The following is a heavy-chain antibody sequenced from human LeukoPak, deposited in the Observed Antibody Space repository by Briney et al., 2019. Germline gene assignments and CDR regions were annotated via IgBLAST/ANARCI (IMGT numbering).Heavy chain of an antibody. CDR3: ARPPGLDGYNRYDY. V-gene: IGHV1-2*02. D-gene: IGHD5-12*01. Sequence: ASVKVSCKASGYTFTNYYLHWVRQAPGQGLEWMGWINSNSGGTNYAQKFQGRVTMTRDTSTSTAYMELSRLRSDDTALYYCARPPGLDGYNRYDYWGQGTLVTVSS. CDR1: GYTFTNYY. CDR2: INSNSGGT. J-gene: IGHJ4*02.